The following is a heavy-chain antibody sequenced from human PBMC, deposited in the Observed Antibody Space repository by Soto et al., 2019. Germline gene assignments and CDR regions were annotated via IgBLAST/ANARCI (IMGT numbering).Heavy chain of an antibody. V-gene: IGHV3-30*18. CDR1: GFTFGSHG. CDR2: ISYDETNE. Sequence: PGGSLRLSCVASGFTFGSHGMHWVRQAPGKGLEWVAVISYDETNEHYADSVKGRFTISRDNSKSILYLQMNRLRPEDTAVYKCAKDLRTTISDYGMDVWGQGTTVTVSS. J-gene: IGHJ6*02. CDR3: AKDLRTTISDYGMDV.